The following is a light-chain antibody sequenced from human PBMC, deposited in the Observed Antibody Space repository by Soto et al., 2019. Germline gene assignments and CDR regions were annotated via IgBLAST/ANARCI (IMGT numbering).Light chain of an antibody. CDR3: QQYKNWQQT. Sequence: EIVLTQSPATLSLSPGDRAILSCRASRTIDNYLNWFQQKPGQSPRLLIHDASNRAIGIPARFSGSGSGTDFTLTISSLEPEDFAVYYCQQYKNWQQTFGQGTKVEIK. CDR1: RTIDNY. J-gene: IGKJ1*01. V-gene: IGKV3-11*01. CDR2: DAS.